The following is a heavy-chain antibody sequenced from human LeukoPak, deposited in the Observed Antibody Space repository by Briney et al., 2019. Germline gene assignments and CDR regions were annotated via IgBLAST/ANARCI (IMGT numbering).Heavy chain of an antibody. CDR3: ARISSNDYHGDFDY. D-gene: IGHD4-11*01. V-gene: IGHV1-46*01. CDR2: INPSGGST. J-gene: IGHJ4*02. Sequence: ASVRVSCKTSGYIFTAYYMHWVRQAPGQGLEWMGIINPSGGSTSYAQKFQGRVTMTRDTSTSTVYMELSSLRSEDTAVYYCARISSNDYHGDFDYWGQGTLVTVSS. CDR1: GYIFTAYY.